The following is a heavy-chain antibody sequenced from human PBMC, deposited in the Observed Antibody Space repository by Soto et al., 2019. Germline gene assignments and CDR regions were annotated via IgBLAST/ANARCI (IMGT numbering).Heavy chain of an antibody. D-gene: IGHD3-22*01. Sequence: QVQLQESGPGLVKPSQTLSLTCTVSGGSISSGDYYWSWIRQPPGKGLEWIGYIYYSGSTYYNPSLKRRVTIXXDXSXXQFHLKLSSVTAADTAVYYCAARGYQDYYYYGMDVWGQGTTVTVSS. CDR1: GGSISSGDYY. V-gene: IGHV4-30-4*01. CDR3: AARGYQDYYYYGMDV. J-gene: IGHJ6*02. CDR2: IYYSGST.